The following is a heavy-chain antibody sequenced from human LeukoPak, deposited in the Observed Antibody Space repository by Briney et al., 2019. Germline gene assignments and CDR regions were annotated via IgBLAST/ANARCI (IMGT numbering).Heavy chain of an antibody. Sequence: SSETLSLTCTVSGGSISSYYWSWIRQPPGKGLEWIGHIYYSGSTNYNPSLKSRVTISVDTSKNQFSLKLSSVTAADTAVYYCARELPRPNWFDPWGQGTLVTVSS. V-gene: IGHV4-59*01. CDR3: ARELPRPNWFDP. CDR2: IYYSGST. J-gene: IGHJ5*02. D-gene: IGHD3-10*01. CDR1: GGSISSYY.